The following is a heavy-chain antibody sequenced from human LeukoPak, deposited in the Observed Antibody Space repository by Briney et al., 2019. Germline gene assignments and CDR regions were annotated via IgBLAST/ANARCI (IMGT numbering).Heavy chain of an antibody. CDR3: ARDYHGSGSSYFDY. CDR2: IKQDGSEK. Sequence: GGSLRLSCAASGFTFSSYWMTWVRHLPGKGLEWVAKIKQDGSEKYYVDFVKGRFTISRDNTRDSLYLQMNSLRAEDTAVYYCARDYHGSGSSYFDYWGQGTLVTVSS. D-gene: IGHD3-10*01. J-gene: IGHJ4*02. CDR1: GFTFSSYW. V-gene: IGHV3-7*01.